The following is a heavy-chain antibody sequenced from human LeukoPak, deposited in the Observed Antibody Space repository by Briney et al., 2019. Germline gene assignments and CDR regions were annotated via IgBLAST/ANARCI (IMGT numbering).Heavy chain of an antibody. CDR1: GYTFRSYG. V-gene: IGHV1-18*01. J-gene: IGHJ4*02. CDR3: ARDGGCFDY. Sequence: GASVKVSCKASGYTFRSYGFSWVRQAPGQGLEWMGWISPYNGNTNYAQRFQGRVTMTTDTSTSTAYMELRSLRFDDTAVYYCARDGGCFDYWGRGTLVTVSS. CDR2: ISPYNGNT.